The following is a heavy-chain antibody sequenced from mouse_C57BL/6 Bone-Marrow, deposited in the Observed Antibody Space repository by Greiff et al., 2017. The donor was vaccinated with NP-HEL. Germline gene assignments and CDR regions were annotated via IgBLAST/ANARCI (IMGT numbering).Heavy chain of an antibody. Sequence: EVQLQQSGAELVRPGASVKLSCTASGFNIKDDYMHWVKQRPEQGLEWIGWIDPENGDTEYASKFQGKATITADTSSSTAYMQLSSLTSEDSAVYYCARTGLDYWGQGTTLTVSS. CDR3: ARTGLDY. CDR1: GFNIKDDY. J-gene: IGHJ2*01. V-gene: IGHV14-4*01. D-gene: IGHD4-1*01. CDR2: IDPENGDT.